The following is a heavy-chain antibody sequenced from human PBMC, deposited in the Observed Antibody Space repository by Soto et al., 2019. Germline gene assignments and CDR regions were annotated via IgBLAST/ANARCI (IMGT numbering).Heavy chain of an antibody. V-gene: IGHV5-51*01. CDR3: ARRNTYYYDSSGYLGPPDY. CDR2: IYPGDSDT. D-gene: IGHD3-22*01. CDR1: GYSFTSYW. Sequence: GESLKISCKGSGYSFTSYWIGWVRQMPGKGLDWMGIIYPGDSDTRYSPSFQGQVTISADKSISTAYLQWSSLKASDTAMYYCARRNTYYYDSSGYLGPPDYWGQGTLVTVSS. J-gene: IGHJ4*02.